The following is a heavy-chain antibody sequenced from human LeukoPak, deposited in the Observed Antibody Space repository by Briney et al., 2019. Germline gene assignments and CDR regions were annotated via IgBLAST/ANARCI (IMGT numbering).Heavy chain of an antibody. J-gene: IGHJ4*02. D-gene: IGHD3-16*02. V-gene: IGHV1-18*01. CDR1: GYTFSSFG. Sequence: ASVKVSCKTSGYTFSSFGITWVRQAPGQGLEWMGWISAYNGNTNYVEKLRGRVTMTTDRSTATAYMELRSLTSDDTAMYYCARDPFYDTVGGSYRPLDYWGQGTPITVSS. CDR2: ISAYNGNT. CDR3: ARDPFYDTVGGSYRPLDY.